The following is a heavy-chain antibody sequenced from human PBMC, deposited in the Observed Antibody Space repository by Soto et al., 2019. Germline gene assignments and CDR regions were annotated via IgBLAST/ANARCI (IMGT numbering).Heavy chain of an antibody. CDR1: GFTFSNYV. CDR3: AGRYCTNGVCYTNYYYYIDV. J-gene: IGHJ6*03. CDR2: ISGSGDNT. D-gene: IGHD2-8*01. Sequence: GSLRLSCAASGFTFSNYVMSWVRQAPGKGLEWVSSISGSGDNTYYADSVKGRFAISRDNSKNTLYLQMNSLRAEDTAVYYCAGRYCTNGVCYTNYYYYIDVWGKGTTVTVSS. V-gene: IGHV3-23*01.